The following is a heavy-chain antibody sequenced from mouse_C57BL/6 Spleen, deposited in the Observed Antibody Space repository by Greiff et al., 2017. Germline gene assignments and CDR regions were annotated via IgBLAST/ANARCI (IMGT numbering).Heavy chain of an antibody. J-gene: IGHJ4*01. V-gene: IGHV1-53*01. CDR2: INPSNGGT. CDR1: GYTFTSYW. CDR3: ARGGNSNCEDYYAMDY. D-gene: IGHD2-5*01. Sequence: QVQLQQPGTELVKPGASVKLSCKASGYTFTSYWMHWVKQRPGQGLEWIGNINPSNGGTNYNEKFKSKATLTVDKSSSTAYMQLSSLTSEDSAVYYGARGGNSNCEDYYAMDYWGQGTSVTVAS.